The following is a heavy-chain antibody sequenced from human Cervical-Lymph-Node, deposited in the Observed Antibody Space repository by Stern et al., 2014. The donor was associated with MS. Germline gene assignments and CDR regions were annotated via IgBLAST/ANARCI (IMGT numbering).Heavy chain of an antibody. CDR2: IYWDDQK. CDR1: GFSLSTSGLG. V-gene: IGHV2-5*02. Sequence: QVTLRESGPALVKPTQTLTLTCTFSGFSLSTSGLGVGWIRQPPGEALEWLAYIYWDDQKRYSPSLKSRLTITKDTSKNQVVLTLTNVDPVDTAKYYCAHRTAGPFDYWGQGTLVTVSS. CDR3: AHRTAGPFDY. J-gene: IGHJ4*02.